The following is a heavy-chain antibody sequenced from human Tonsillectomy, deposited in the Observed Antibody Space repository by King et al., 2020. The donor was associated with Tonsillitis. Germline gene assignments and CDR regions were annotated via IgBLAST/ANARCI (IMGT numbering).Heavy chain of an antibody. CDR3: AKEPIYYYYMDV. Sequence: VKLVESGGGLFHPGGSLRLSCAASGFIVSSSYMSWVRQAPGKGLEWVSTLYSGGNTYYADSVMGRFIISRDNSKNTLYLQMNSLRAEDTAVYFCAKEPIYYYYMDVWGKGTTVTVSS. J-gene: IGHJ6*03. V-gene: IGHV3-53*01. CDR1: GFIVSSSY. CDR2: LYSGGNT.